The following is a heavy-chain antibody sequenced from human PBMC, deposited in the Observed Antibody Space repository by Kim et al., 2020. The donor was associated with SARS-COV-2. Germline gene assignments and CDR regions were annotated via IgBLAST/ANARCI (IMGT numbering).Heavy chain of an antibody. CDR2: IYYSGST. CDR3: ARVSYDILTGTISFDY. J-gene: IGHJ4*02. Sequence: SETLSLTCTVSGGSISSYYWSWIRQPPGKGLEWIGYIYYSGSTNYNPSLKSRVTISVDTSKNQFSLKLSSVTAADTAVYYCARVSYDILTGTISFDYWGQGTLVTVSS. V-gene: IGHV4-59*01. D-gene: IGHD3-9*01. CDR1: GGSISSYY.